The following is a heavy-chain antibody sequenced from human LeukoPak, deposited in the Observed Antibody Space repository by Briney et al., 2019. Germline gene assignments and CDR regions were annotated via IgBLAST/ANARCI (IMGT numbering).Heavy chain of an antibody. D-gene: IGHD3-10*01. CDR2: IWYDGSND. Sequence: GGSLRLSCAASGFTFSSYGMHWVRQAPGKGLEWVALIWYDGSNDYYAGSVKGRFTISRDNSKSTLYLQLNSLRAEDTAVYYCAKSPYGLGTYAIAGDYWGQGTLVTVSS. CDR1: GFTFSSYG. V-gene: IGHV3-33*06. CDR3: AKSPYGLGTYAIAGDY. J-gene: IGHJ4*02.